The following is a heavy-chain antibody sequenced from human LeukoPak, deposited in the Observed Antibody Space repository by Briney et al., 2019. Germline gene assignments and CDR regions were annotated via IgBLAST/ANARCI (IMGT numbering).Heavy chain of an antibody. CDR3: ARPPYPSSGTYYFYY. CDR2: INHSGST. V-gene: IGHV4-34*01. Sequence: SETLSLTCAVYGGSFSGYYWSWIRQPPGKGLEWIGEINHSGSTNYNPSLKSRVTISVDMSKNQFSLKLSSVTAADTAVYYCARPPYPSSGTYYFYYWGQGTLVTVSS. D-gene: IGHD3-10*01. J-gene: IGHJ4*02. CDR1: GGSFSGYY.